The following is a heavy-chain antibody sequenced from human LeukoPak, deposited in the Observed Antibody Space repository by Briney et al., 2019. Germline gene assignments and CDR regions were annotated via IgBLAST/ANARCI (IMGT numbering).Heavy chain of an antibody. CDR1: GVTFSNYE. D-gene: IGHD3-10*01. CDR2: ISGGGSTM. V-gene: IGHV3-48*03. J-gene: IGHJ4*02. Sequence: GGSLRPSCAASGVTFSNYEMSWGRQAPGQGLEWVSYISGGGSTMYYAASVKGRFTISRDNAKNSLILQMNSLRAEDTAVYYCARDPAGVDYWGQGTLVTVSS. CDR3: ARDPAGVDY.